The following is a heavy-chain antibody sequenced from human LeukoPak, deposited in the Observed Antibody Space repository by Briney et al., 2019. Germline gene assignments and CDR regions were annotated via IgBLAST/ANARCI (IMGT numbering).Heavy chain of an antibody. V-gene: IGHV4-34*01. J-gene: IGHJ5*02. Sequence: SGTLSLTCAVYGGSFSGYYWSWIRQPPGKGLEWTGEINHSGSTNYNPSLKSRVTISVDTSKNQFSLKLSSVTAADTAVYYCARGLNGSVNNPFDPWGQGTLVTVSS. CDR2: INHSGST. D-gene: IGHD3-10*01. CDR3: ARGLNGSVNNPFDP. CDR1: GGSFSGYY.